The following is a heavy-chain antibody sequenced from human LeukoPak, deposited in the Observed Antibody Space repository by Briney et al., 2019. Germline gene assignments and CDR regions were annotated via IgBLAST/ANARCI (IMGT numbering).Heavy chain of an antibody. CDR3: ARLSGAVVVPAADDAFDI. Sequence: SETLSLTCAVYGGSFSGYYWSWIRQPPGKGLEWIGEINHSGSTNYNPSLKSRVTISVDTSKNQFSLKRSSATAADTAVYYCARLSGAVVVPAADDAFDIWGQGTMVTVSS. V-gene: IGHV4-34*01. J-gene: IGHJ3*02. CDR1: GGSFSGYY. D-gene: IGHD2-2*01. CDR2: INHSGST.